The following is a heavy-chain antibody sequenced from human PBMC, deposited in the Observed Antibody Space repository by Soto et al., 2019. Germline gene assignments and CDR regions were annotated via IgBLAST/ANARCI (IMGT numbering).Heavy chain of an antibody. Sequence: QLQLHESGPGLVKPSETLSLSYTVSGGSIRSFTYYWGRIRQPPGKGLEWIGSMFYSGTTYYNPSLKGRVTISVDTSKNQLSLRLTSVTAADTAVYFPYVYSSHWLAEFELDVGGQGTTVTVSS. V-gene: IGHV4-39*01. CDR3: YVYSSHWLAEFELDV. D-gene: IGHD6-19*01. J-gene: IGHJ6*02. CDR1: GGSIRSFTYY. CDR2: MFYSGTT.